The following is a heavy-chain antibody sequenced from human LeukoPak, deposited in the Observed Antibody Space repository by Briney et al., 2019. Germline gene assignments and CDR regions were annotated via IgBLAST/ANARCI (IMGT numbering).Heavy chain of an antibody. V-gene: IGHV1-69*05. CDR3: ASGVPAAAAYCYYYYMDV. Sequence: ASVKVSCKASGGTFSSYAISWVRQAPGQGLEWMGGIIPIFGTANYAQKFQGRVTITTDESTSTAYMELSSLRSEDTAVYYCASGVPAAAAYCYYYYMDVWGKGTTVTVSS. D-gene: IGHD2-2*01. J-gene: IGHJ6*03. CDR1: GGTFSSYA. CDR2: IIPIFGTA.